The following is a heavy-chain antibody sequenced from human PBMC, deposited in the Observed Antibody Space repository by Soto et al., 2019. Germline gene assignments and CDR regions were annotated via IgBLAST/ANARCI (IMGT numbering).Heavy chain of an antibody. D-gene: IGHD3-10*01. V-gene: IGHV1-69*01. J-gene: IGHJ4*02. CDR3: ARDQGVLWFGESPFDY. CDR2: IIPIFGTA. Sequence: QGLEWMGGIIPIFGTANYAQKFQGRVTITADESTSTAYMELSSLRSEDTAVYYCARDQGVLWFGESPFDYWGQGTLVTVSS.